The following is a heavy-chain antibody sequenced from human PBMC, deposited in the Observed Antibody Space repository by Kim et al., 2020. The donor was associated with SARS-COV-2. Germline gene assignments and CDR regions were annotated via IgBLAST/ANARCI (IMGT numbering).Heavy chain of an antibody. J-gene: IGHJ4*02. CDR3: ARAEAAAEIFDY. Sequence: SETLSLTCTVSGGSISSYYWSWIRQPPGKGLEWIGYIYYSGSTNYNPSLKSRVTISVDTSKNQFSLKLSSVTAADTAVYYCARAEAAAEIFDYWGQGTLVTVSS. CDR1: GGSISSYY. D-gene: IGHD6-13*01. CDR2: IYYSGST. V-gene: IGHV4-59*01.